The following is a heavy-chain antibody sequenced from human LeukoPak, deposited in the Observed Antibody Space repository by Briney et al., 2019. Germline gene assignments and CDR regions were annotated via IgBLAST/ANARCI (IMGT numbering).Heavy chain of an antibody. D-gene: IGHD2-21*01. V-gene: IGHV3-53*01. CDR3: AREVISIPSYFDS. CDR1: GFSVSSSY. Sequence: GGSLRLSCAASGFSVSSSYMYWVRQAPGKGLEWVSFFYRGDTTYYAESVRGRFTISRDNSKNTLYLLMNSLIPEDTAVYYCAREVISIPSYFDSCGQGTLVTVSS. J-gene: IGHJ4*02. CDR2: FYRGDTT.